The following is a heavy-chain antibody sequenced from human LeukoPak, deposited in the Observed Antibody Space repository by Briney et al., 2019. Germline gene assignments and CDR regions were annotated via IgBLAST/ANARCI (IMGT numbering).Heavy chain of an antibody. D-gene: IGHD2-15*01. Sequence: ASVKVSCKATGYTFTGYYMHWVRQAPGQGLEWMGWINPNSGGTNYAQKLQGRVTMTRDTSISTAYMELSRLRSGDRAVYYCARAVLGLLAVSWFDPWGQGTLVTVSS. CDR2: INPNSGGT. V-gene: IGHV1-2*02. J-gene: IGHJ5*02. CDR3: ARAVLGLLAVSWFDP. CDR1: GYTFTGYY.